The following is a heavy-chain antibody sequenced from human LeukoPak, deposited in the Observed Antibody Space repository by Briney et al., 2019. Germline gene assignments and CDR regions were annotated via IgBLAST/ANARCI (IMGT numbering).Heavy chain of an antibody. D-gene: IGHD2-2*01. CDR2: IIPIFGTA. CDR1: GGTFSSYA. V-gene: IGHV1-69*13. CDR3: ASGCSSTSCQSPFDY. Sequence: SVKVSCKASGGTFSSYAISWVRQAPGQGLEWMGGIIPIFGTANYAQKFQGRVTITADESTSTAYMELSSLRSEDTAVYYCASGCSSTSCQSPFDYWGQGTLVTVSS. J-gene: IGHJ4*02.